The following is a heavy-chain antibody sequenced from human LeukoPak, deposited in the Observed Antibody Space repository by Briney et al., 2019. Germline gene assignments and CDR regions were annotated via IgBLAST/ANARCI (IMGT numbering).Heavy chain of an antibody. J-gene: IGHJ4*02. D-gene: IGHD2-2*01. CDR3: ARRYCSSASCLFDY. CDR1: GFTFNTYE. CDR2: VSRSGTTM. Sequence: PGGSLRLSCAASGFTFNTYEMSWVRQAPGKGLEWVSCVSRSGTTMYHEDSVKGRFNISRGNAKNSLYLQMNSLRAEGKAVYYCARRYCSSASCLFDYWGQGTLVTVSS. V-gene: IGHV3-48*03.